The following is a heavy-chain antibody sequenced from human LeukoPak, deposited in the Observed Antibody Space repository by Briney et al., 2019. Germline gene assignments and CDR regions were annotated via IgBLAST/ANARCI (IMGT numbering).Heavy chain of an antibody. D-gene: IGHD4-23*01. CDR1: GFTFSSYA. V-gene: IGHV3-23*01. Sequence: GGSLRLSCAASGFTFSSYAMSWVRQAPGKGLEWVSAISGSGGSTYYADSVKGRLTISRDKSKNTLYLQMNSLRAEDTAVYYCAKSTVVTPKNWFDPWGQGTLVTVSS. CDR3: AKSTVVTPKNWFDP. J-gene: IGHJ5*02. CDR2: ISGSGGST.